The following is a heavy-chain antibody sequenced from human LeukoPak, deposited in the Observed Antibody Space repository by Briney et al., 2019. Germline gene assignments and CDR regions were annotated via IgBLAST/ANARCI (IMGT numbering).Heavy chain of an antibody. CDR1: GFTFSSYA. CDR3: AKGTVVVPAAPFDY. V-gene: IGHV3-23*01. Sequence: GGSLRLSCAASGFTFSSYAMSWVRQAPGKGLGWVSAISGSGGSTYYADSVKGRFTISRDNSKNTLYLQMNSLRAEDTAVYYCAKGTVVVPAAPFDYWGQGTLVTVSS. D-gene: IGHD2-2*01. J-gene: IGHJ4*02. CDR2: ISGSGGST.